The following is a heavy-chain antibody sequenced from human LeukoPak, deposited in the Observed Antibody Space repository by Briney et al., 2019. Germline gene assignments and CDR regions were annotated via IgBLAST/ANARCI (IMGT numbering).Heavy chain of an antibody. V-gene: IGHV3-21*01. CDR3: ARDLFCSYGVCPV. Sequence: GGSLRLSCAASGNTFSTYRMNWVRQAPGKGLEWVSSISRSSRYIYYADSVKGRFTISRDDAKNSLFLQMNGLRADDTAVYYCARDLFCSYGVCPVWGQGTTVTVSS. CDR2: ISRSSRYI. J-gene: IGHJ6*02. D-gene: IGHD2-8*01. CDR1: GNTFSTYR.